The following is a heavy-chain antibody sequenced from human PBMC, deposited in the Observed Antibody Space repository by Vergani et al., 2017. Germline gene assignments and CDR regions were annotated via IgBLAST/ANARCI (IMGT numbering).Heavy chain of an antibody. CDR2: IYPGDSDT. Sequence: EVQLVQSGAEVKKPGESLKISCKGSGYSFTSYWIGWVRQMPGKGLEWMGIIYPGDSDTRYSPSFQGQVTISADKSISTAYLQWSSLKASDTAMYYCASQLGYCSSTSCYYDILTELWGQGTLVTVSS. J-gene: IGHJ4*02. V-gene: IGHV5-51*01. D-gene: IGHD2-2*01. CDR3: ASQLGYCSSTSCYYDILTEL. CDR1: GYSFTSYW.